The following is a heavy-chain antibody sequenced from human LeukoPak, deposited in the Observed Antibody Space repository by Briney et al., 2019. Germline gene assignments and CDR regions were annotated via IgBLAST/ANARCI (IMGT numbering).Heavy chain of an antibody. J-gene: IGHJ5*02. D-gene: IGHD6-13*01. V-gene: IGHV3-11*01. CDR2: ISSSGTSI. CDR1: GFTFSDYY. Sequence: GGSLRLSCAASGFTFSDYYMSWIRQAPGKGLERVSYISSSGTSIYSADSVKGRFTISRDNAKNSLYLQMNSLRVEDTAVYYCARRSPAAAWFDPWGQGTLVTVSS. CDR3: ARRSPAAAWFDP.